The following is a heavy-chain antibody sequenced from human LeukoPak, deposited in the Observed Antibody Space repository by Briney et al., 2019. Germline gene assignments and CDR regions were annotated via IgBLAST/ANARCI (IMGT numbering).Heavy chain of an antibody. CDR3: ARVAGLPY. CDR1: GFTFSSYE. J-gene: IGHJ4*02. CDR2: ISSSGSNI. Sequence: GGSLRLSCAASGFTFSSYEMNWVRQAAGKGLEGDSYISSSGSNIYYADSVKGRFTISRDNAKNSLYLQMHSLRAQDTAVYYCARVAGLPYWGQGTLVTVSS. V-gene: IGHV3-48*03. D-gene: IGHD6-13*01.